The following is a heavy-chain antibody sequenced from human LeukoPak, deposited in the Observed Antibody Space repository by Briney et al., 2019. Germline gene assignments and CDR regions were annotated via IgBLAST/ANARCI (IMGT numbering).Heavy chain of an antibody. CDR2: IYYSGST. D-gene: IGHD5-18*01. CDR1: GGSISSGDYY. CDR3: ARGQLWPLDAFDI. Sequence: SETLSLTCTVSGGSISSGDYYWSWIRQPPGKGLEWIGYIYYSGSTYYNPSLKSRVTISVDTSKNQFSLKLSSVTAADTAVYYCARGQLWPLDAFDIWGQGTMVTVSS. J-gene: IGHJ3*02. V-gene: IGHV4-30-4*01.